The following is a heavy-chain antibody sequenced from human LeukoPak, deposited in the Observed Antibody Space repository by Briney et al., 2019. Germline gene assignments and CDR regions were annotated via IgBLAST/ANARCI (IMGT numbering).Heavy chain of an antibody. D-gene: IGHD3-22*01. Sequence: PSQTLSLTCAVSGGSISSGGYSWSWIRQPPGKGLEWIGYIYHSESTYYNPSLKSRVTISVDRSKNQFSLKLSSVTAADTAVYYCARDFDSSGYFDYWGQGTLVTVSS. V-gene: IGHV4-30-2*01. J-gene: IGHJ4*02. CDR2: IYHSEST. CDR3: ARDFDSSGYFDY. CDR1: GGSISSGGYS.